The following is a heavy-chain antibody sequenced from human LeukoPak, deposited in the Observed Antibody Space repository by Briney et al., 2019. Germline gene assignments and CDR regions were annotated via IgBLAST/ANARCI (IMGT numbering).Heavy chain of an antibody. J-gene: IGHJ4*02. Sequence: PGGSLRLSCAASGFTFNNHWMCWVRQAPGKGLEWVANIKQDGSEKLYVDSVKGRFTISRDNAKNSLYLQMNSIRAEDTAVYYCARDELWTVVEPALDYWGQGTLVTVSS. CDR3: ARDELWTVVEPALDY. V-gene: IGHV3-7*01. D-gene: IGHD2-2*01. CDR2: IKQDGSEK. CDR1: GFTFNNHW.